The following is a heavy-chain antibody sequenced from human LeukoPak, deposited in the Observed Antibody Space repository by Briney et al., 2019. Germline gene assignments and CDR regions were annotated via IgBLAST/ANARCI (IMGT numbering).Heavy chain of an antibody. CDR1: GFTFSSYA. J-gene: IGHJ4*02. CDR3: ASSIAAAGTFEY. D-gene: IGHD6-13*01. CDR2: ISGSGGST. V-gene: IGHV3-23*01. Sequence: PGGSLRLSCAASGFTFSSYAMSWVRQAPGKGLEWVSAISGSGGSTYYADSVKGRFTISRDNSKNTLYLQMNSLRAEDTAVYYCASSIAAAGTFEYWGQGTLVTVSS.